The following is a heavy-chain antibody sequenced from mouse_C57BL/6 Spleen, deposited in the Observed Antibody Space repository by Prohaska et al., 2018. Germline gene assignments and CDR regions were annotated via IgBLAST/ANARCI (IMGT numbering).Heavy chain of an antibody. CDR2: ISSGGSYT. CDR3: ARTPYGYDPYFDV. V-gene: IGHV5-6*01. J-gene: IGHJ1*03. D-gene: IGHD2-2*01. Sequence: LEWVATISSGGSYTYYPDSVKGRFTISRDNAKNTLYLQMSSLKSEDTAMYYCARTPYGYDPYFDVWGTGTTVTVSS.